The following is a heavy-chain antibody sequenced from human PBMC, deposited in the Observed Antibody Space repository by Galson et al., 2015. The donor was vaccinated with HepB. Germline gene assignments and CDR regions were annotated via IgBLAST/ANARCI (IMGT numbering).Heavy chain of an antibody. CDR2: ISGYNGNR. J-gene: IGHJ4*02. Sequence: SVKVSCKASGYSFTDFGISWVRQAPGQGLEWMGWISGYNGNRNYAQKVLGRVTMTTDISTSTAYMELRSLRSDDTAVYYCVRDLGEMVTMIFFDYWGQGTVVTVSS. D-gene: IGHD3/OR15-3a*01. CDR1: GYSFTDFG. V-gene: IGHV1-18*01. CDR3: VRDLGEMVTMIFFDY.